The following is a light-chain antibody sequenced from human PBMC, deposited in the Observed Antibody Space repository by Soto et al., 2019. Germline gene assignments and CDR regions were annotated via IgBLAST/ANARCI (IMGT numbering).Light chain of an antibody. Sequence: EIVLTQSPATLSLSPGERATLSCRASQSISSYLAWYQPKPDQAPRLLIYDASNRATGIPARFSGSGSGTDFTLTISSLEPEDFAVYYCHQRSTWPFTFGPGTNVDIK. V-gene: IGKV3-11*01. CDR1: QSISSY. CDR3: HQRSTWPFT. J-gene: IGKJ3*01. CDR2: DAS.